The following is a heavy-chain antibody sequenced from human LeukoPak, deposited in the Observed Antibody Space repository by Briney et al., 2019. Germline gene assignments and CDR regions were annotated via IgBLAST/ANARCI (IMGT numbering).Heavy chain of an antibody. CDR1: GYTLTELS. CDR3: ARAVVRGVSKFDY. Sequence: ASVKVSCKVSGYTLTELSMHWVRQAPGKGLEWVGRFDPEDDETIYAQKFQGRVTMTEDTSTDTAYMKLSSLRSEDTDVYYCARAVVRGVSKFDYWGQGTLVTVSS. CDR2: FDPEDDET. D-gene: IGHD3-10*01. J-gene: IGHJ4*02. V-gene: IGHV1-24*01.